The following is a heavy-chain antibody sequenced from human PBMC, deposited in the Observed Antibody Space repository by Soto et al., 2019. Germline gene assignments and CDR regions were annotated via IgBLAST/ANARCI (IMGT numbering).Heavy chain of an antibody. V-gene: IGHV4-34*01. Sequence: QVQLQQWGAGLLKPSETLSLTCPVYGGSFSGYYWSWIRQPPGKGLEWIGEINHSGSTNYNPSLKSRVTISVDTSKNQFSLKLSSVTAADTAVYYCARDRTIFGVVRWVYWGQGTLVTVSS. CDR2: INHSGST. CDR1: GGSFSGYY. J-gene: IGHJ4*02. CDR3: ARDRTIFGVVRWVY. D-gene: IGHD3-3*01.